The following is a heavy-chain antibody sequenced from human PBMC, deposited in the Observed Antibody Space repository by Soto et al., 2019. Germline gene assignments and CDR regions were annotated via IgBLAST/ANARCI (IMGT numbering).Heavy chain of an antibody. J-gene: IGHJ4*02. Sequence: EVQLVESGGGLVQPGGSLRLSCVGSGFSFSSYWMYWVRQTPGEGLEWVANIKQDGNEKHFLDSVKGRFTISRENAKNSLFLDMNNLRVEDTAVYYCVSGSSGRNVGQFGDWGQGALVTVS. CDR1: GFSFSSYW. V-gene: IGHV3-7*01. CDR3: VSGSSGRNVGQFGD. D-gene: IGHD6-19*01. CDR2: IKQDGNEK.